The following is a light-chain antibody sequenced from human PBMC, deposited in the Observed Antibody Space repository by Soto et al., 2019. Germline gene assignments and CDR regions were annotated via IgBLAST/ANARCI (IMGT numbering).Light chain of an antibody. CDR2: GNN. V-gene: IGLV1-44*01. CDR1: KSNIGSNT. CDR3: ASWDDSLKGWV. Sequence: QSVLTQPPSVSGTPGLSVTISCSGSKSNIGSNTVNWYQQVPGTAPKLFISGNNQRPSGVPERFSGSKSGTSASLAISGLQSEDEADYYCASWDDSLKGWVFGGGTKVTVL. J-gene: IGLJ3*02.